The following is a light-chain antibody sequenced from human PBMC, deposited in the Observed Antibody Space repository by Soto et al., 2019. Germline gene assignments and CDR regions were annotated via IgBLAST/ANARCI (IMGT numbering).Light chain of an antibody. CDR3: SSYTDSSNDV. CDR2: QVT. V-gene: IGLV2-14*01. J-gene: IGLJ1*01. CDR1: SSDLAIYNY. Sequence: QSVLTQPASVSGAPGQSITISCTGTSSDLAIYNYVSWYQQQPGKAPKLRIYQVTNRPSGVSNRFSGSRSGNTASLTISGLQAEDEADYYCSSYTDSSNDVFGTGTKVTVL.